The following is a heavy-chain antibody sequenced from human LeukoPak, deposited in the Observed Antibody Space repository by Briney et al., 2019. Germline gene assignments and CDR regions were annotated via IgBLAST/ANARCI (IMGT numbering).Heavy chain of an antibody. Sequence: GGSLRLSCAASGFTFSSYGMHWGGQAPGKGLEGVAVTSYDGSNKYYADSVKGRFTISRENSKNRLYLQMNSLRAEDTAVYYCARAEGYGGELDSWGQGTLVTVSS. V-gene: IGHV3-30*13. D-gene: IGHD4-23*01. J-gene: IGHJ4*02. CDR2: TSYDGSNK. CDR3: ARAEGYGGELDS. CDR1: GFTFSSYG.